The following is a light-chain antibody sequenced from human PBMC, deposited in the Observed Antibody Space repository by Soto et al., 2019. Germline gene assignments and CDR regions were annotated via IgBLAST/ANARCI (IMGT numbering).Light chain of an antibody. CDR2: GAS. CDR3: QQYNNWPPVT. V-gene: IGKV3-15*01. J-gene: IGKJ5*01. CDR1: QSVSNN. Sequence: TVMTQSPGTLSVSPGERVTLSCRASQSVSNNLAWYQQRSGQAPRLLIYGASTRAIGVPARFSGSVSGTDFTLTISSLQSEDFAVYYCQQYNNWPPVTFGQGTRLEIK.